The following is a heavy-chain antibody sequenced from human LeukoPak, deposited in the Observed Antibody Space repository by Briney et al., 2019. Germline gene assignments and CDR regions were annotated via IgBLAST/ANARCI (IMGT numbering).Heavy chain of an antibody. V-gene: IGHV4-4*09. CDR3: ARCEVPALVGT. Sequence: SETLSLTCTVSGGSISSYYWSWIRQPPVKGLEWIGYIYTSGSTNYNPSLKSRVTISVDTSKNQFSLKLSSVTAADTAVYYCARCEVPALVGTWGQGTLVTVSS. CDR1: GGSISSYY. CDR2: IYTSGST. J-gene: IGHJ5*02. D-gene: IGHD7-27*01.